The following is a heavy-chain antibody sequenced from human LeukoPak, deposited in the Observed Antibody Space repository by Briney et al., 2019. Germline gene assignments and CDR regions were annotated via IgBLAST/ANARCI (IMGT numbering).Heavy chain of an antibody. CDR3: ARHQYVASGSGTIKYYFDY. CDR2: IYFSGGT. Sequence: PLETLSLTCTVSGGSISGYYWSWIPQPPGKGLEWIGYIYFSGGTTYNPSLKSRVTISVDTSKNQFSLKLSSVTAADTAVYYCARHQYVASGSGTIKYYFDYWGQGTLVTVSS. J-gene: IGHJ4*02. D-gene: IGHD3-10*01. CDR1: GGSISGYY. V-gene: IGHV4-59*08.